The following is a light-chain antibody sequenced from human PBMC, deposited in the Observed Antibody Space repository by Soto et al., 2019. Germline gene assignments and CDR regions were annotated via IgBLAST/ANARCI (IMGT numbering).Light chain of an antibody. Sequence: VLRMSPGTLSLSPGARATLSCRASQSLSSSYLAWYQQKPGQAPRLLIYGAFTRATGFPARFSGSGSGTDFTLTITSLQSEDFAVYYCQEYANWPWTFGQGTKVDIK. CDR1: QSLSSSY. V-gene: IGKV3-20*01. J-gene: IGKJ1*01. CDR2: GAF. CDR3: QEYANWPWT.